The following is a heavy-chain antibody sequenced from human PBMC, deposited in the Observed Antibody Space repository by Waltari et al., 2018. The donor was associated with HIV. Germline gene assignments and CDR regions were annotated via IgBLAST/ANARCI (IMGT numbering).Heavy chain of an antibody. CDR1: GFQYENYW. D-gene: IGHD3-22*01. Sequence: SGGGSAQPGGSLRVYCGVAGFQYENYWMSWVRQAPGKGLEWVANINQDGSDMFLADSVKGRFTIFRDNSKKSLSLQMNKLRVEDMGTYYCARSSSGLFDHWGQGSLVTVSS. CDR3: ARSSSGLFDH. CDR2: INQDGSDM. V-gene: IGHV3-7*03. J-gene: IGHJ4*02.